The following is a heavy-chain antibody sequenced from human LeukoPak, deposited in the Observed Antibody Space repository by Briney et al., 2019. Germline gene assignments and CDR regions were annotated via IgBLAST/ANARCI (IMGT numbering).Heavy chain of an antibody. V-gene: IGHV4-39*01. CDR1: GGSISSSSYY. CDR2: IYYSGST. CDR3: ARGLRKGYPFDY. Sequence: SETLSLTCTVSGGSISSSSYYWGWIRQPPGKGLEWIGSIYYSGSTYYNPSLKSRVTISVDTSRNQFSLRLSSVTAADTAVYYCARGLRKGYPFDYWGQGTLVTVSS. J-gene: IGHJ4*02. D-gene: IGHD5-12*01.